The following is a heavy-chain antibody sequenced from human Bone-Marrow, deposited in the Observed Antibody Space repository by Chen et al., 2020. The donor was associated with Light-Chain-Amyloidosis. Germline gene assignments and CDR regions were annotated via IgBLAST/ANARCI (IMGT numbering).Heavy chain of an antibody. V-gene: IGHV4-39*01. CDR2: IYYSGST. J-gene: IGHJ6*02. D-gene: IGHD5-18*01. CDR3: ARHGYPSSCDGMGV. CDR1: GGSFSSSGYY. Sequence: QLQLQESGPGLVKPSETLSLSCTVSGGSFSSSGYYWAWSRQPPGKGLEWIGSIYYSGSTFYNPSLKSRLTMSVGRSQNQFSLKLSSVTAADTAVYYCARHGYPSSCDGMGVWGQGATVTVSS.